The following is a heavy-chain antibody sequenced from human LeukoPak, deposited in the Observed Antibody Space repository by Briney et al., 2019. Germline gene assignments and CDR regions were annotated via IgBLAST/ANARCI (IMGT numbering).Heavy chain of an antibody. CDR3: ARGLGVLYYYYYYMDV. CDR2: INHSGST. J-gene: IGHJ6*03. V-gene: IGHV4-34*01. Sequence: SETLSLTCAVYGGSFSGYYWSWIRQPPGKGLEWIGEINHSGSTNYNPSLKSRVTISVDTSKNQFSLKLSSVTATDTAVYYCARGLGVLYYYYYYMDVWGKGTTVTVSS. D-gene: IGHD2-8*01. CDR1: GGSFSGYY.